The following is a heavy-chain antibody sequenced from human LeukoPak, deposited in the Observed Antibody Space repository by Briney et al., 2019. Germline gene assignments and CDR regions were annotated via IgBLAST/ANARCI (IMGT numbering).Heavy chain of an antibody. CDR3: ARDHNQGAVGLTAHGLHYYYYYGMDV. Sequence: PSQTLSLTCTVSGGSISSGDYYWSWIRQPPGKGLEWIGYIYYSGSTYYNPSLKSRVTISVDTSKNQFSLKLSSVTAADTAVYYCARDHNQGAVGLTAHGLHYYYYYGMDVWGQGTTVTVS. J-gene: IGHJ6*02. D-gene: IGHD3-9*01. CDR2: IYYSGST. V-gene: IGHV4-30-4*01. CDR1: GGSISSGDYY.